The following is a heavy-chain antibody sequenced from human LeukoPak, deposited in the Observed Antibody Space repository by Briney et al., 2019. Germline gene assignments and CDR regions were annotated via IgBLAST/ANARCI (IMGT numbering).Heavy chain of an antibody. CDR1: GYSFTNYW. J-gene: IGHJ3*02. V-gene: IGHV5-51*01. CDR3: AGAELLYGDAFDI. D-gene: IGHD2-2*02. Sequence: GESLKISCKVSGYSFTNYWIAWVRQMPGKGLEWMGIIYPGDSDTRYSPSFQGQVTISADKSISTAYLQWSSLKASDTAMYYCAGAELLYGDAFDIWGQGTMVTVSS. CDR2: IYPGDSDT.